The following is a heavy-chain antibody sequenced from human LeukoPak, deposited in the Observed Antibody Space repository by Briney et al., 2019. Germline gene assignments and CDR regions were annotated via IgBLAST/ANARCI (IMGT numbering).Heavy chain of an antibody. D-gene: IGHD3-10*01. J-gene: IGHJ4*02. Sequence: ASVKVSCKASGYTFTSYYMHWVRQAPGQGLEWMGIINPSGGSTSYAQKFQGRVTMIRDMSTSTVYMELSSLRSEDTAVYYCARSSPPPFGGDDYWGQGTLVTVSS. CDR2: INPSGGST. CDR1: GYTFTSYY. CDR3: ARSSPPPFGGDDY. V-gene: IGHV1-46*01.